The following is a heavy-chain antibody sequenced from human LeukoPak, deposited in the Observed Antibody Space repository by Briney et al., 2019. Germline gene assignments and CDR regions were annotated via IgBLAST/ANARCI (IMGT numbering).Heavy chain of an antibody. J-gene: IGHJ5*02. CDR1: GGSISSYY. Sequence: SETLSLTCTVPGGSISSYYWSWIRQPPGKGLEWIGYIYYSGSTNYNPSLKSRVTISVDTSKNQFSLKLSSVTAADTAVYYCARGIVVVPAAMGGYSWFDPWGQGTLVTVSS. D-gene: IGHD2-2*01. CDR2: IYYSGST. CDR3: ARGIVVVPAAMGGYSWFDP. V-gene: IGHV4-59*01.